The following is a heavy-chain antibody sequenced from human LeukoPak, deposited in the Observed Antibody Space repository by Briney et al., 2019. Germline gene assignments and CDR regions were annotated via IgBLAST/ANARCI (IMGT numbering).Heavy chain of an antibody. CDR2: INHSGST. V-gene: IGHV4-34*01. CDR1: GGSFSGYY. J-gene: IGHJ4*02. Sequence: PSETLSLTCAVYGGSFSGYYWSWIRQPPGKGLEWIGEINHSGSTNYNPSLKSRVTISVDTSKNQFSLKLSSVTAADTAVYYCARGGVIVGPIINYWGQGTLVTVSS. D-gene: IGHD1-26*01. CDR3: ARGGVIVGPIINY.